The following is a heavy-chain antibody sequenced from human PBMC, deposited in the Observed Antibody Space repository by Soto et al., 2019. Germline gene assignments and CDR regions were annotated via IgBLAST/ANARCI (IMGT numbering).Heavy chain of an antibody. CDR3: ATLAHSGYWRYYGMDV. CDR1: GYTLTELS. J-gene: IGHJ6*02. D-gene: IGHD5-12*01. CDR2: FDPEDGET. Sequence: ASVKVSCKVSGYTLTELSMHWVRQAPGKGLEWVGGFDPEDGETIYAQKFQGRVTMTEDKSTDTAYMELSSLRSEDTAVYYCATLAHSGYWRYYGMDVWGQGTTVTVSS. V-gene: IGHV1-24*01.